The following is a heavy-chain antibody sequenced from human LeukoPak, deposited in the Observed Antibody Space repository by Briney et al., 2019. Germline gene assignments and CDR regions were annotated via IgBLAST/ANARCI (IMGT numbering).Heavy chain of an antibody. CDR3: ASIAVAGPSYYYYGMDV. J-gene: IGHJ6*02. Sequence: SQTLSLTCTVSGGSISSGGYYWSWIRQHPGKGLEWIGYIYYSGSTNYNPSLKSRVTISVDTSKNQFSLKLSSVTAADTAVYYCASIAVAGPSYYYYGMDVWGQGTTVTVSS. V-gene: IGHV4-31*03. D-gene: IGHD6-19*01. CDR1: GGSISSGGYY. CDR2: IYYSGST.